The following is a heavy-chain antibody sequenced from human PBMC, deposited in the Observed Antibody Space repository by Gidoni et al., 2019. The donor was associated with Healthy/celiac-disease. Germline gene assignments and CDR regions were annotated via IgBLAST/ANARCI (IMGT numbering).Heavy chain of an antibody. CDR2: ISGSGGST. D-gene: IGHD6-13*01. Sequence: VQLLESGGGLVQPGGSLRLSCAASGFTFGSYAMSWVRQAPGKGLEWVSAISGSGGSTYYADSVKCRFTISRDNSKNTLYLQMNSLRAEDTAVYYCAKSRVKGSSWPFDYWGQGTLVTVSS. CDR3: AKSRVKGSSWPFDY. J-gene: IGHJ4*02. CDR1: GFTFGSYA. V-gene: IGHV3-23*01.